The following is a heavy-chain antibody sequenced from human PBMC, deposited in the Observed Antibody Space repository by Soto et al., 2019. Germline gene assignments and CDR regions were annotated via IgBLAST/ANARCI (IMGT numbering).Heavy chain of an antibody. CDR3: ARGGVSTRTFDY. V-gene: IGHV5-51*01. Sequence: GESMKISCKGSGYSFTSYWIGWVRQMPGKGLERMGIIYPGDSDTRYSPSFQGQVTISADKSISSAYLHWSSLRASDTAMYYCARGGVSTRTFDYWCQGTPVTVSS. J-gene: IGHJ4*02. CDR2: IYPGDSDT. CDR1: GYSFTSYW. D-gene: IGHD3-3*01.